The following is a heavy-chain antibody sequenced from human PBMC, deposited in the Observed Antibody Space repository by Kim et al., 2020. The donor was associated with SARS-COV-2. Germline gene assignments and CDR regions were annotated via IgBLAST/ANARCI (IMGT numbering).Heavy chain of an antibody. J-gene: IGHJ3*02. D-gene: IGHD3-22*01. V-gene: IGHV3-21*01. CDR1: GFTFSSYS. CDR3: ARDLLHNYYDSSGYCSAFDI. Sequence: GGSLRLSCAASGFTFSSYSMNWVRQAPGKGLEWVSSISSSSSYIYYADSVKGRFTISRDNAKNSLYLQMNSLRAEDTAVYYCARDLLHNYYDSSGYCSAFDIWGQGTMVTVSS. CDR2: ISSSSSYI.